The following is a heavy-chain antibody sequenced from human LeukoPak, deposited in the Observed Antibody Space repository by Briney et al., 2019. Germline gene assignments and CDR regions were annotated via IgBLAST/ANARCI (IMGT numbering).Heavy chain of an antibody. V-gene: IGHV4-34*01. Sequence: SETLSLTCAVYGGSFSGYYWSWIRQPPGKGLEWIGEINHSGSTNYNPSLKSRVTISVDTSKNQFSLKLSSVTAADTAVYYCARSPDYSNTQYGTDYWGQGTLVTVSS. CDR2: INHSGST. CDR3: ARSPDYSNTQYGTDY. J-gene: IGHJ4*02. CDR1: GGSFSGYY. D-gene: IGHD4-11*01.